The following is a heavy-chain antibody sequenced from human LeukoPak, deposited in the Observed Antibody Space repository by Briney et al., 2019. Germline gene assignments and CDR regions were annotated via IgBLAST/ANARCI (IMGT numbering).Heavy chain of an antibody. Sequence: SVKVSCKASGGTFSSYAISWVRQAPGQGLEWMGRIIPIFGTANYAQKFQGRVTIITDESTSTAYMELSRLRSEDTAVYYCAREITRYCSGGSCYLDYFDYWGQGALVTVSS. V-gene: IGHV1-69*05. D-gene: IGHD2-15*01. CDR3: AREITRYCSGGSCYLDYFDY. J-gene: IGHJ4*02. CDR2: IIPIFGTA. CDR1: GGTFSSYA.